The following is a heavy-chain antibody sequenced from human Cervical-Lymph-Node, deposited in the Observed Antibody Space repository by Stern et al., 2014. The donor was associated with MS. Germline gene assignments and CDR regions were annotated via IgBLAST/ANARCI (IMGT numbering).Heavy chain of an antibody. J-gene: IGHJ4*02. Sequence: VQLVESGGGVVQPGRSLRLSCVGSGFSFSPFAFQWVRQAPGKGLEWVAAIWFDGTNQYYAESVKGRFTIARDNARNTLYLQMNDLRAADTAVYYCVREVPIRGDLDHWGQGTLVTVSS. CDR2: IWFDGTNQ. D-gene: IGHD3-10*01. CDR3: VREVPIRGDLDH. CDR1: GFSFSPFA. V-gene: IGHV3-33*01.